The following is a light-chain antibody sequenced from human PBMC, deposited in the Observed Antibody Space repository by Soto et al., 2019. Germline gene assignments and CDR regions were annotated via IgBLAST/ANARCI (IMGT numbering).Light chain of an antibody. CDR2: EVT. CDR3: SSFTSRGTYV. J-gene: IGLJ1*01. CDR1: SNDVGGYNY. Sequence: QSALTQPASVSGSAGQSITISCTGTSNDVGGYNYVSWYQQHPGTAPKVMIYEVTYRPSGVSNRFSGSKSGNTASLTISGLQAEDEADYYCSSFTSRGTYVFGTGTQLTVL. V-gene: IGLV2-14*01.